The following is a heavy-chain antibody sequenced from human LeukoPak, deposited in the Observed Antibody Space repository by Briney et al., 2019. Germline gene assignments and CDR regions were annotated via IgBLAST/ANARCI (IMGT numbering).Heavy chain of an antibody. CDR3: ARDYGDYGFWDY. D-gene: IGHD4-17*01. Sequence: SETLSLTCTVSGGSISSSSYYWGWIRQPPGKGLEWIGSIYYSGSTYYNPSLKSRVTISVDKSKNQFSLKLSSVTAADTAVYYCARDYGDYGFWDYWGQGTLVTVSS. CDR1: GGSISSSSYY. J-gene: IGHJ4*02. CDR2: IYYSGST. V-gene: IGHV4-39*07.